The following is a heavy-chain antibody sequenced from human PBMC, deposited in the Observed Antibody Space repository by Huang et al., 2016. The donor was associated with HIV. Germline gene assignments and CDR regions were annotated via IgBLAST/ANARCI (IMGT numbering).Heavy chain of an antibody. Sequence: QVQLQQWGAGLLKPSETLSLTCAVSGGSFSGYYWSLIRQPPGKGLAWIGQINHSGSTDYNPSLKSRVTMSVDTSKNQFSLRLNSVSAADTAVYFCARPKLGAHDSFDVWGQGTMVTVSS. V-gene: IGHV4-34*01. CDR3: ARPKLGAHDSFDV. CDR1: GGSFSGYY. CDR2: INHSGST. D-gene: IGHD1-26*01. J-gene: IGHJ3*01.